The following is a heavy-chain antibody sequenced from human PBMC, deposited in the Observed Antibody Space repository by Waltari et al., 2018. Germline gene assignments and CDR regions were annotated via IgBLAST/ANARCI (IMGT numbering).Heavy chain of an antibody. J-gene: IGHJ4*02. V-gene: IGHV1-69*08. CDR3: ERDLGSSGYYSGDY. CDR2: FIPIIDIA. Sequence: QVQLVQSGAEVKKPGSSVKVSCKASGGTFSSYTISWVRQATGQGLEWMGRFIPIIDIANYAQKCQGRVTSTTDKSTSTAYMELSSLRSEDTAVYYCERDLGSSGYYSGDYWGQGTLVTVSS. CDR1: GGTFSSYT. D-gene: IGHD3-22*01.